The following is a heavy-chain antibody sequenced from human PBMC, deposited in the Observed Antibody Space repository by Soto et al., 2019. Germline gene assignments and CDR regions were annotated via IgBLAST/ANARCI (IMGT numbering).Heavy chain of an antibody. V-gene: IGHV4-30-4*01. D-gene: IGHD1-1*01. CDR2: IYYSGST. J-gene: IGHJ4*02. CDR3: ARFRTTYESYYFDY. Sequence: PSETLSLTCTVSGGSISSGDYYWSWIRQPPGKGLEWIGYIYYSGSTYYNPSLKSRVTISVDTSKNQFSLKLSSVTAADTAVYYCARFRTTYESYYFDYWGQGTLVTVSS. CDR1: GGSISSGDYY.